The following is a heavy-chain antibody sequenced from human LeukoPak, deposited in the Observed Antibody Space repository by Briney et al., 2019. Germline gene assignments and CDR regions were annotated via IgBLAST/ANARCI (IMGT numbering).Heavy chain of an antibody. CDR1: GFSLSTSGMC. CDR2: IDWDDDK. CDR3: ARIRCYYDSSGYLSVYYFDY. V-gene: IGHV2-70*01. Sequence: SGPPLVKPTQTLTLTCTFSGFSLSTSGMCVSGIRHPPGKALELLALIDWDDDKHYSTSLKTRLTISKDTSKNQVVLTITNMDPVDTATYYCARIRCYYDSSGYLSVYYFDYWGQGTLVTVSS. J-gene: IGHJ4*02. D-gene: IGHD3-22*01.